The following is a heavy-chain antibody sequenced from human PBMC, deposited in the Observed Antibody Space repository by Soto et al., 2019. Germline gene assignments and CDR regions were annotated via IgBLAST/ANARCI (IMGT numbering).Heavy chain of an antibody. V-gene: IGHV3-43*01. CDR3: AKELYYYDSSGYSVSNWCGMDV. Sequence: GGSLRLSCAASGFTFDDYTMHWVRQAPGKGLEWVSLISWDGGSTYYADSVKGRFTISRDNSKNSLYLQMNSLRTEDTALYYCAKELYYYDSSGYSVSNWCGMDVWGQGTTVTVSS. CDR2: ISWDGGST. J-gene: IGHJ6*02. D-gene: IGHD3-22*01. CDR1: GFTFDDYT.